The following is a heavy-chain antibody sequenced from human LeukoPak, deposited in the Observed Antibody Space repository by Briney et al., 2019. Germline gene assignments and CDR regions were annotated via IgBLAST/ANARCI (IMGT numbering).Heavy chain of an antibody. CDR1: GFTFSSYW. J-gene: IGHJ4*02. D-gene: IGHD3-22*01. Sequence: GGSLRLSCAASGFTFSSYWMSWVRQAPGKGLEWVANIKQDGSGKYYVDSVKGRFTISRDNAKNSLYLQMNSLRAEDTAVYYCARDGSYYDSSGCDYWGQGTLVTVSS. CDR2: IKQDGSGK. V-gene: IGHV3-7*01. CDR3: ARDGSYYDSSGCDY.